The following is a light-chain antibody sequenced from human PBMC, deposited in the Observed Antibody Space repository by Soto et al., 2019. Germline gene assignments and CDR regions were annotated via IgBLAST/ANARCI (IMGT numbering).Light chain of an antibody. Sequence: EIVMTQSPGTLSLSPGVRATLSCMASQSVSSSYLAWYQQRPGQAPRLLIYDASNRATGIPARFSGSGSGTDFTLTISSLEPEDFAVYYCQHRNNRPFSFGPGTKVDIK. CDR1: QSVSSSY. CDR2: DAS. CDR3: QHRNNRPFS. V-gene: IGKV3-11*01. J-gene: IGKJ3*01.